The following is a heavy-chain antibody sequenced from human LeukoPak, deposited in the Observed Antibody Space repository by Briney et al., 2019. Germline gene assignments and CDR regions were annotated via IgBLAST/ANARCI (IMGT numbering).Heavy chain of an antibody. CDR3: AREKAVAGTKYFQH. CDR1: GFTFSSYA. Sequence: GRSLRLSCAASGFTFSSYAMHWVRQAPGKGLEWVAVISYDGSNKYYADSVKDRFTISRDNSKNTLYLQMNSLRAEGTAVYYCAREKAVAGTKYFQHWGQGTLVTVSS. CDR2: ISYDGSNK. D-gene: IGHD6-19*01. J-gene: IGHJ1*01. V-gene: IGHV3-30-3*01.